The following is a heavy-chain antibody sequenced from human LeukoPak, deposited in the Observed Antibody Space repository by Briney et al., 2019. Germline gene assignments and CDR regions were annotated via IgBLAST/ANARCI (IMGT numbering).Heavy chain of an antibody. CDR3: ARGGTSGSRYWFDP. J-gene: IGHJ5*02. CDR2: INPNSGGT. D-gene: IGHD1-26*01. Sequence: ASVKVSCKASGYTFTCYYMHWVRQAPGQGLEWMGWINPNSGGTNYAQKFQGWVTMTRDTSISTAYMELSRLRSDDTAVYYCARGGTSGSRYWFDPWGQGTLVTVSS. CDR1: GYTFTCYY. V-gene: IGHV1-2*04.